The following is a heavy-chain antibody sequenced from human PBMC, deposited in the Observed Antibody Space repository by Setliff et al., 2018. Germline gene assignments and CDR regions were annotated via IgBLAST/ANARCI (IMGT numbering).Heavy chain of an antibody. D-gene: IGHD1-26*01. J-gene: IGHJ6*03. CDR2: ISAYNGYI. Sequence: ASVKVSCKASGYIFTSYGFSWVRQAPGQGLEWMGWISAYNGYIVYAQKFQGRVTMTTDTSTTTAYMEVRSLRSDDTAVYYCARSPPNRGVGQGHHMDVWGKGTTVTVSS. CDR3: ARSPPNRGVGQGHHMDV. CDR1: GYIFTSYG. V-gene: IGHV1-18*01.